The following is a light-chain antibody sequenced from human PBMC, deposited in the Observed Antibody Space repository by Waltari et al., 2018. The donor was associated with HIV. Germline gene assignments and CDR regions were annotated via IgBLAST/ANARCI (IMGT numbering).Light chain of an antibody. J-gene: IGLJ1*01. V-gene: IGLV3-25*03. Sequence: SYELTQPPSVSVSPGQTARIPCSGDALSHQYVYWCQQRPGQAPVLVIYKDHKRPSGIPERFSVSRSGTTVTLIINGVQAEDEADYFCQSTDSTASSYVFGSGTEVFVL. CDR3: QSTDSTASSYV. CDR2: KDH. CDR1: ALSHQY.